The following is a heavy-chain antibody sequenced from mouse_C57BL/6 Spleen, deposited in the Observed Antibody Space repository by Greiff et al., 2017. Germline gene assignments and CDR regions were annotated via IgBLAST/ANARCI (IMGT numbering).Heavy chain of an antibody. CDR2: SRNKANDYTT. V-gene: IGHV7-1*01. Sequence: EVKLMESGGGLVQSGRSLRLSCATSGFTFSDFYMEWVRQAPGKGLEWIAASRNKANDYTTEYSASVKGRFIVSRDTSQSILYLQMNALRAEDTAIYYCARDANRGAFAYWGQGTLVTVSA. D-gene: IGHD3-1*01. J-gene: IGHJ3*01. CDR1: GFTFSDFY. CDR3: ARDANRGAFAY.